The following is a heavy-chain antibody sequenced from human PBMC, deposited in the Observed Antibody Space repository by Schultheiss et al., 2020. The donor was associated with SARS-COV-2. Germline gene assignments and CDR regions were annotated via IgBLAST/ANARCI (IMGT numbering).Heavy chain of an antibody. Sequence: SQTLSLTCAVYGGSFSGYYWSWIRQPPGKGLEWIGEINHSGSTNYNPSLKSRVTISVDTSKNQFSLKLSSVTAADTAVYYCARHYVYFDYWGQGTLVTVSS. D-gene: IGHD4-17*01. CDR3: ARHYVYFDY. J-gene: IGHJ4*02. CDR2: INHSGST. CDR1: GGSFSGYY. V-gene: IGHV4-34*01.